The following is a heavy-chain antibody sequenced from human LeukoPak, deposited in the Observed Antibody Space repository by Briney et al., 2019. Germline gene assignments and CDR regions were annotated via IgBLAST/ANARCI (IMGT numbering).Heavy chain of an antibody. CDR1: GYTFTGYY. V-gene: IGHV1-2*02. CDR3: ARDGYSYGQYLFDY. CDR2: INPNSGGT. J-gene: IGHJ4*02. D-gene: IGHD5-18*01. Sequence: ASVTVSCKASGYTFTGYYMHWVRQAPGQGLEWMGWINPNSGGTNYAQKFQGRVTMTRDTSISTAYMELSRLRSDDTAVYYCARDGYSYGQYLFDYWGQGTLVTVSS.